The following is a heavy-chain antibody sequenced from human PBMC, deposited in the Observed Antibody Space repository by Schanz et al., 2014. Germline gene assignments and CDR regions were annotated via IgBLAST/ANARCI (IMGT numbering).Heavy chain of an antibody. J-gene: IGHJ4*02. D-gene: IGHD6-6*01. V-gene: IGHV3-43*01. CDR1: GFAFDDYT. Sequence: EVQLVESGGAVVQPGGSLRLSCAASGFAFDDYTMHWVRQPPGKGLEWVSFISWESANIYYADSVKGRFAISRDNRKNSLYLQMNSLMTEDTAFYYCARGSGQYSTSSPFDSWGQGSLVTVSS. CDR2: ISWESANI. CDR3: ARGSGQYSTSSPFDS.